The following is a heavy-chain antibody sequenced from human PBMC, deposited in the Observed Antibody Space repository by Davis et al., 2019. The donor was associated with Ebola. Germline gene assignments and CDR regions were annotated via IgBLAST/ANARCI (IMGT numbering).Heavy chain of an antibody. Sequence: PAGSLRLSCKGSGYSFTTYWIVWVRQMPGKGLESMGIIFPGDSDTRYSPSFQGQVTISADKSISTAYLQWSSLKASDTAMYYCARGTDGYNPGGYFDSWGQGTLVTVSS. CDR3: ARGTDGYNPGGYFDS. D-gene: IGHD5-24*01. J-gene: IGHJ4*02. CDR1: GYSFTTYW. V-gene: IGHV5-51*01. CDR2: IFPGDSDT.